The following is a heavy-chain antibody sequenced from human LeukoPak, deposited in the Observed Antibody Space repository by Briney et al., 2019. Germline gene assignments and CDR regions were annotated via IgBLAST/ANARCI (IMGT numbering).Heavy chain of an antibody. CDR2: ISSSGGST. CDR3: TKGARGYYADY. J-gene: IGHJ4*02. D-gene: IGHD5-12*01. CDR1: GFTFSYYA. V-gene: IGHV3-23*01. Sequence: GGSLRLSCAASGFTFSYYAMIWVRQAPGKGLEWVSTISSSGGSTYYADSVKGRFTISRDTSKNTLYLQMNSLRAEDTAVYYCTKGARGYYADYWGQGTLVTVSS.